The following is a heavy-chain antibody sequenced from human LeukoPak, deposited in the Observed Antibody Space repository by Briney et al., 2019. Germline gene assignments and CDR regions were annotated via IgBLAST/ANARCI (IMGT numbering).Heavy chain of an antibody. CDR1: GFTVSSNY. D-gene: IGHD6-25*01. V-gene: IGHV3-66*01. CDR2: IYSGGST. CDR3: ARGVRRRPDAFDI. Sequence: GGSLRLSCAASGFTVSSNYMSWVRQAPGKGLEWVSVIYSGGSTYYADSVKGRFTISRDNSKNTLYLQMNSLRAEDTAVYYYARGVRRRPDAFDIWGQGTMVTVSS. J-gene: IGHJ3*02.